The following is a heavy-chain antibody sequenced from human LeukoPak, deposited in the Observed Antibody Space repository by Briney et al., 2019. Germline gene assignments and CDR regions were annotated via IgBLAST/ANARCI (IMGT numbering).Heavy chain of an antibody. Sequence: SESLSLTCTVSGDSISGYYWSWMRQPPGKGLEWIGYIYYSGSTNYNPSLKSRVTISVDTSKNQFSLKLSSVTAADTAVYYCARRELSYWYFDLWGRGTLVSVSS. V-gene: IGHV4-59*08. D-gene: IGHD1-7*01. CDR3: ARRELSYWYFDL. J-gene: IGHJ2*01. CDR1: GDSISGYY. CDR2: IYYSGST.